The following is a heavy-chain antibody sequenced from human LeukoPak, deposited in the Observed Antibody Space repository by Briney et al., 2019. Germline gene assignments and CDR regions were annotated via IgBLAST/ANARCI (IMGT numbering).Heavy chain of an antibody. Sequence: PSETLSLTCTVSGGSISSSRYYWGWIRQPPGKGLEWVGSITYSGTTYYNPSLKSRVTISVDTSKSQFSLKPTSVTAADTAVYYCAPAYIWGSFRTFNYWGQGTLVTVSS. CDR3: APAYIWGSFRTFNY. D-gene: IGHD3-16*02. CDR1: GGSISSSRYY. V-gene: IGHV4-39*01. CDR2: ITYSGTT. J-gene: IGHJ4*02.